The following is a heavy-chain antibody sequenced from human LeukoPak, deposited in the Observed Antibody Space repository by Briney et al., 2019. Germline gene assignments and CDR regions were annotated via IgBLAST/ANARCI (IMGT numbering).Heavy chain of an antibody. CDR2: IYYSGST. J-gene: IGHJ4*02. D-gene: IGHD5-18*01. CDR3: ARATRYSYGFFGFDY. CDR1: GGSISSYY. V-gene: IGHV4-59*08. Sequence: PSETLSLTCTVSGGSISSYYWSWIRQPPGKGLEWIGYIYYSGSTNYNPPLKSRVTISVDTSKNQFSLKLSSVTAADTAVYYCARATRYSYGFFGFDYWGQGTLVTVSS.